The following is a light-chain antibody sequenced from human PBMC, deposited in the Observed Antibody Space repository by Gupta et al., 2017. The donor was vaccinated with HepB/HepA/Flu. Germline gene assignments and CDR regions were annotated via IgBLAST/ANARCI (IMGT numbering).Light chain of an antibody. J-gene: IGKJ1*01. CDR3: QQYENWPGT. Sequence: EIVLAQSPVTVSVSPGERATLSCRASQDISVNLAWYQQTFGQAPRLLIYHASARAADIPARFSGSGSGTEFTLTISSLQSEDFAIYYCQQYENWPGTFGQGSKVEIK. CDR1: QDISVN. V-gene: IGKV3-15*01. CDR2: HAS.